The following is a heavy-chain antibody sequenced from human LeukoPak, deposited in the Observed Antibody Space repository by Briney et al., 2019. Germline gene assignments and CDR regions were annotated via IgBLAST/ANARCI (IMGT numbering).Heavy chain of an antibody. V-gene: IGHV3-21*01. CDR1: GFTFSGYS. Sequence: PGGSLRLSCAASGFTFSGYSINWVRQAPGKGLEWVSSISSSSVYKYYADSVKGRFTISRDNAKNSLYLQMNSLRAEDTAVYYCARSPDSYYFYYDMDVWGQGTTVTVSS. J-gene: IGHJ6*02. CDR3: ARSPDSYYFYYDMDV. CDR2: ISSSSVYK.